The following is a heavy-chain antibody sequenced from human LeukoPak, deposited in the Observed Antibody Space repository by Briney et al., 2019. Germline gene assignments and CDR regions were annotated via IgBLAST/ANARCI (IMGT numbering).Heavy chain of an antibody. CDR2: ISGSGGST. Sequence: GGSLRLSCAASGFTFSSYAMSWVRQAPGKGLEWVSAISGSGGSTYYADSVKGRFTISRDNSKNTLYLQMNSLRAEDTAVYYCAKAYITIFGVVIRAQGNYGYWGQGTLVTVSS. J-gene: IGHJ4*02. CDR1: GFTFSSYA. D-gene: IGHD3-3*01. CDR3: AKAYITIFGVVIRAQGNYGY. V-gene: IGHV3-23*01.